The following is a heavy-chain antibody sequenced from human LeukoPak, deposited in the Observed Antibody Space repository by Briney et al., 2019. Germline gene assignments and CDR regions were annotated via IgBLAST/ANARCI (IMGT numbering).Heavy chain of an antibody. CDR1: GYTFTSYD. J-gene: IGHJ4*02. CDR3: ARGRRFGESPDY. Sequence: ASVKVSCKASGYTFTSYDINWVRQATGQGLEWMGWMNPNSGNTGYARKFQGRVTMTRNTSISTAYMELSSLRSEDTAVYYCARGRRFGESPDYWGQGTLVTVSS. D-gene: IGHD3-16*01. CDR2: MNPNSGNT. V-gene: IGHV1-8*01.